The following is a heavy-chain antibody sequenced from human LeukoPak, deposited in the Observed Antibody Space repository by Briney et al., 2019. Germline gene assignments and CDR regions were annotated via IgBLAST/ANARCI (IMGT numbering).Heavy chain of an antibody. D-gene: IGHD3-22*01. V-gene: IGHV3-48*02. CDR2: ISTSSSTI. CDR1: GFTFSSYS. J-gene: IGHJ4*02. Sequence: GGSLRLSCAASGFTFSSYSMNWVRQAPGRGLEWVPYISTSSSTIYYADSVKGRFTISRDNAKNSLYLQMNSLRDEDTAVYYCARDHYDTSGFSTYYFDYWGQGTLVTVSS. CDR3: ARDHYDTSGFSTYYFDY.